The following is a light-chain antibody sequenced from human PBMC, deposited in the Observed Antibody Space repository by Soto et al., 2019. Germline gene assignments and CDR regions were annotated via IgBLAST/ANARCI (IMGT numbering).Light chain of an antibody. CDR3: QQYKSYWT. V-gene: IGKV1-9*01. CDR1: QGIRNY. CDR2: IAS. Sequence: DIQLTQSPSFLSASVGDRVTITCRASQGIRNYLAWYQQKPGRAPKLLIYIASTLQSGVPSRFSGSYSGTEFTLTISSLQPDDFATYYCQQYKSYWTFGQGTKVEIK. J-gene: IGKJ1*01.